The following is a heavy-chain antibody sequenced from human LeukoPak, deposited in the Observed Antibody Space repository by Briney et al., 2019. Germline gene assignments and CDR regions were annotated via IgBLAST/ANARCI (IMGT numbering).Heavy chain of an antibody. CDR3: ARVSSPLQYNWFDP. V-gene: IGHV1-2*06. J-gene: IGHJ5*02. D-gene: IGHD1-14*01. Sequence: ASVKVSCKASGYSFTGYYIHWVRQAPGQGLEWVGRIGPNSGCTNYAQKFQGRVTMTRDTSISTAYMEVSRLRSDDTAVYYCARVSSPLQYNWFDPWGQGTLITVSS. CDR2: IGPNSGCT. CDR1: GYSFTGYY.